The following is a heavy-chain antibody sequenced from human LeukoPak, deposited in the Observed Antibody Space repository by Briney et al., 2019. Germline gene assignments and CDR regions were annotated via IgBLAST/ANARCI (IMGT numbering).Heavy chain of an antibody. CDR3: AREPYSSGWYDYYYHYMDV. V-gene: IGHV3-23*01. CDR2: ISGSGVST. CDR1: GFTFSSYA. D-gene: IGHD6-19*01. J-gene: IGHJ6*03. Sequence: GGSLRLSCAASGFTFSSYAISWVRQAPGKGLEWVSGISGSGVSTYYADSVKGRFTISRDNAKNSLYLQMNSLRAEDTALYYCAREPYSSGWYDYYYHYMDVWGKGTTVTVSS.